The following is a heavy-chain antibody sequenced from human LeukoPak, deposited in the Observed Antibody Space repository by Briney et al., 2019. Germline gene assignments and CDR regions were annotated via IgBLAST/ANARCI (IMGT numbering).Heavy chain of an antibody. J-gene: IGHJ4*02. D-gene: IGHD3-9*01. Sequence: PGGSLRLSCAASGFTVSSNYMSWVRQAPGKGLEWVSLIFSDGSTHYADSVRGRFTISRDNSQNTLFLQMNSLRAEDTAMYYCTRLHYDILTGPFDYWGRGTLVTVSS. V-gene: IGHV3-66*04. CDR2: IFSDGST. CDR3: TRLHYDILTGPFDY. CDR1: GFTVSSNY.